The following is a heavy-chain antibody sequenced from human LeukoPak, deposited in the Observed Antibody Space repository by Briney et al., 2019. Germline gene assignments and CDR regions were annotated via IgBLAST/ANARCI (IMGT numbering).Heavy chain of an antibody. J-gene: IGHJ4*02. CDR1: GGSFSGYY. Sequence: SQTLSLTCAVYGGSFSGYYWSWIRQPPGKGLEWIGEINHSGSTNYNPSLKSRVTISVDTSKNQFSLKLSSVTAADTAVYYCARAANWGSXWSSWGQGTLVTVSS. V-gene: IGHV4-34*01. CDR3: ARAANWGSXWSS. CDR2: INHSGST. D-gene: IGHD7-27*01.